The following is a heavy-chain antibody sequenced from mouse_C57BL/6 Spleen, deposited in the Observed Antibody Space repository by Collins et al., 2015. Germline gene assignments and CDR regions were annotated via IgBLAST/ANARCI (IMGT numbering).Heavy chain of an antibody. Sequence: QVQLQQPGAELVKPGASVKMSCRASGYTFTTYWITWVKQRPGQGLEWIGDIYPGSGSFHWIEKFKNKVTLTVDTSSNTAYMQLNSLTSEDYAVYYCARFRYSGSTYATFDYWGQGTTLTVSS. CDR1: GYTFTTYW. V-gene: IGHV1-55*01. CDR3: ARFRYSGSTYATFDY. J-gene: IGHJ2*01. D-gene: IGHD1-1*01. CDR2: IYPGSGSF.